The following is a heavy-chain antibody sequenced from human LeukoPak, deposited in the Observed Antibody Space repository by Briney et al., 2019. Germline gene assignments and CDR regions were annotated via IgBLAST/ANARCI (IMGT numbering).Heavy chain of an antibody. D-gene: IGHD3-22*01. CDR1: GGTFSSYA. J-gene: IGHJ4*02. CDR2: IIPIFGTA. CDR3: ARVGDYYDIDY. Sequence: ASVNVSCKASGGTFSSYAISWVRQAPGQGLEWMGGIIPIFGTANYAQKFQGRVTITADESTSTAYMELSSLRSEDTAVYYCARVGDYYDIDYWGQGTLVTVSS. V-gene: IGHV1-69*01.